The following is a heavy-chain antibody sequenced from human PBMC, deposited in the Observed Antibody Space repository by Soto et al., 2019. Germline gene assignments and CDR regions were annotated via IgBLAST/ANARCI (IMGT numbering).Heavy chain of an antibody. CDR2: ISSSGRTI. CDR3: ERGHCSGGRCYPFDY. J-gene: IGHJ4*02. D-gene: IGHD2-15*01. CDR1: GFIFSDYY. V-gene: IGHV3-11*01. Sequence: GESLTLSCAASGFIFSDYYICWIRQTPGKGLEWISYISSSGRTIYYADSVKGRFTISRDNAKKSLSLQMSSLRTEDTAVYYCERGHCSGGRCYPFDYWGQGTLVTVSS.